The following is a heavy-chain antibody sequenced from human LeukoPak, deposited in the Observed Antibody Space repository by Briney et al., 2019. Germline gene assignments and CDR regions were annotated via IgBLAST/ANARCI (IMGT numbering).Heavy chain of an antibody. CDR2: INPNSGGT. V-gene: IGHV1-2*02. D-gene: IGHD3-3*01. CDR3: AALDYDFWSGYYI. Sequence: ASVKVSCKASGYTFTGYYMHWVRQAPGQGLEWMGWINPNSGGTNYAQKFQGRVTMTRDTSISTAYMELSSLRSEDTAVYYCAALDYDFWSGYYIWGQGTLVTVSS. CDR1: GYTFTGYY. J-gene: IGHJ4*02.